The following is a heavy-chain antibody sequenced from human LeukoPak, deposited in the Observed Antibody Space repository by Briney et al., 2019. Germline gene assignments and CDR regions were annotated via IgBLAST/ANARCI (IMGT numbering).Heavy chain of an antibody. Sequence: SETLSLTCAVYGGSFSGYYWSWIRQPPGKGLEWIGEINHSGSTNYNPSLKSRVTISVDTSKNQFSLKLSSVTAADTAVYYCARRSGYYDFWSGSYFDYWGQGTLVTVSS. CDR2: INHSGST. CDR3: ARRSGYYDFWSGSYFDY. V-gene: IGHV4-34*01. J-gene: IGHJ4*02. D-gene: IGHD3-3*01. CDR1: GGSFSGYY.